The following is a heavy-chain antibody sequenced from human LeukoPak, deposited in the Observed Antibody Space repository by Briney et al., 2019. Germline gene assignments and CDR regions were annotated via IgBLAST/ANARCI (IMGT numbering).Heavy chain of an antibody. J-gene: IGHJ4*02. Sequence: PGGSLRLSCAASGFTFSSYWMHWVRHAPGKGLVWVSRINSDGSSTIYADSVKGRFTISRDNAKNTLYLQMNSLRAEDTAVYYCARDAGEYYYDSSGYWFDYWGQGTLVTVSS. V-gene: IGHV3-74*01. CDR3: ARDAGEYYYDSSGYWFDY. CDR2: INSDGSST. D-gene: IGHD3-22*01. CDR1: GFTFSSYW.